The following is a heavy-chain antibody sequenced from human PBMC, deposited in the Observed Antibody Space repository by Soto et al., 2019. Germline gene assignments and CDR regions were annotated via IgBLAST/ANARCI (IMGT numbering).Heavy chain of an antibody. CDR3: ANGGHSYSSSWSDY. Sequence: EVQLLESGGGLVQPGGSLRLSCAASGFTFSSYAMSWVRQAPGKGLEWVSAISGSGGSTYYADSVKGRFTISRDNSKNTLDLQMNSLRAEDTAVYYCANGGHSYSSSWSDYWGQGTLVTVSS. CDR2: ISGSGGST. CDR1: GFTFSSYA. D-gene: IGHD6-13*01. V-gene: IGHV3-23*01. J-gene: IGHJ4*02.